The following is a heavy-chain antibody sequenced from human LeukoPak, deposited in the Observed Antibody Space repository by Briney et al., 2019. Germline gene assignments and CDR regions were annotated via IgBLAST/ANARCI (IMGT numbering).Heavy chain of an antibody. Sequence: GGSLRLSCAASGFTVNSNYMSCVRQAPGKGLEWVSVKYSGGSTYYADSVKGRFTISRDNSKNTLYLQMNSLRAEDTAVYYCARDQDYYDSSGYYYGMDVWGQGTTVTVSS. V-gene: IGHV3-66*02. CDR3: ARDQDYYDSSGYYYGMDV. J-gene: IGHJ6*02. CDR1: GFTVNSNY. CDR2: KYSGGST. D-gene: IGHD3-22*01.